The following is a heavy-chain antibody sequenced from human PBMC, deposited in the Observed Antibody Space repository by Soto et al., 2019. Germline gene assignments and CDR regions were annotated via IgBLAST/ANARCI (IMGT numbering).Heavy chain of an antibody. Sequence: GASVKVSCKASGGTFSSYAISWVRQAPGQGLEWMGGIIPIFGTANYAQKFQGRVTITADESTSTAYMELSSLRSEDTAVYYCAREGRDGYFTYYIDYRGQGTLVTVSS. CDR3: AREGRDGYFTYYIDY. J-gene: IGHJ4*02. CDR2: IIPIFGTA. V-gene: IGHV1-69*13. D-gene: IGHD5-12*01. CDR1: GGTFSSYA.